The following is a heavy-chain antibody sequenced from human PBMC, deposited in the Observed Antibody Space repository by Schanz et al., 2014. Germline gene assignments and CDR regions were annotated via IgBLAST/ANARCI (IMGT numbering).Heavy chain of an antibody. CDR1: GYTFTGYY. D-gene: IGHD3-22*01. Sequence: QVLLVQSGAEVKKPGASVKVSCKASGYTFTGYYMHWVRQAPGQGLEWMGWISPNSGDTNYAQKFQGRVTMTRDTSISTAYMDLSSLRSDDTAVYYCARDIQYHYDTSGPVGAFDIWGQGTVVTVSS. CDR3: ARDIQYHYDTSGPVGAFDI. V-gene: IGHV1-2*02. CDR2: ISPNSGDT. J-gene: IGHJ3*02.